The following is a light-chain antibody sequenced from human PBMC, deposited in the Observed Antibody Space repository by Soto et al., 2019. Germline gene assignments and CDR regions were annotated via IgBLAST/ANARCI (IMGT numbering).Light chain of an antibody. CDR3: QQYNNWPRT. V-gene: IGKV3-15*01. CDR2: GAS. CDR1: QSISSN. Sequence: ERVMTQSPGSLSVSPGERATLSWGASQSISSNLAWYQQTPGQAPSLLIYGASTRATGIPARFSGSGSGAEFTLTISSLQSEDFAVYYCQQYNNWPRTFGQGTKVDIK. J-gene: IGKJ1*01.